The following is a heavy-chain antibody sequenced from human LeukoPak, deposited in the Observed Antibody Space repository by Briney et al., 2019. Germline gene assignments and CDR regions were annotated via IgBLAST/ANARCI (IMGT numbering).Heavy chain of an antibody. CDR1: GFTFGIYA. CDR2: ISYDGSNK. CDR3: AAGRFDWLFDLDY. J-gene: IGHJ4*02. Sequence: GGSLRLSCAASGFTFGIYAMHWVRQAPGKGLEWVAVISYDGSNKYYADSVKGRFTISRDNSKNTLYLQMNSLRAEDTAVYYCAAGRFDWLFDLDYWGQGTLVTVSS. D-gene: IGHD3-9*01. V-gene: IGHV3-30*04.